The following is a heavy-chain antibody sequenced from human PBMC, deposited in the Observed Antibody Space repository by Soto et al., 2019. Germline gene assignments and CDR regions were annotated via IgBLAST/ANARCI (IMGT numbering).Heavy chain of an antibody. CDR2: ISGSGGST. CDR1: GFTFSSYA. Sequence: EVQLLESGGGLVQPGGSLRLSCAASGFTFSSYAMSWVRQAPGKGLEWVSAISGSGGSTYYADSVKGRFTISRDNSKNTLYLQMNSLRAEDTAVYYCAKDRGRSNNWKNWYFDLWGRGTLVTVAS. V-gene: IGHV3-23*01. D-gene: IGHD1-1*01. CDR3: AKDRGRSNNWKNWYFDL. J-gene: IGHJ2*01.